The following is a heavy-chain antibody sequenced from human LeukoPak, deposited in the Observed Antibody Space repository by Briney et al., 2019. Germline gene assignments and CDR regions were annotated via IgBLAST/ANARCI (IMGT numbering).Heavy chain of an antibody. J-gene: IGHJ6*02. CDR1: GGTFSSYA. V-gene: IGHV1-69*13. D-gene: IGHD4-17*01. CDR2: IIPMFDTA. Sequence: GASVKVSCKASGGTFSSYAISWVRQAPGQGLEWMGGIIPMFDTANYVQKFQGRVTITADESTSTAYMEMSSLRSEDTAVYYCASPTTVTASSYYYYGMDVWGQGTTVTVSS. CDR3: ASPTTVTASSYYYYGMDV.